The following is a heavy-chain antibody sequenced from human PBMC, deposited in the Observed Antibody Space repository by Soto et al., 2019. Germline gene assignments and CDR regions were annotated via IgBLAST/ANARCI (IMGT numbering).Heavy chain of an antibody. CDR3: ARDGRGRGIAVAGRFWYFDL. J-gene: IGHJ2*01. V-gene: IGHV4-31*03. CDR2: IYYSGST. D-gene: IGHD6-19*01. Sequence: QVQLQESGPGLVKPSQTLSLTCTVSGASISSGGYYWNWIRQHPGKGLEWIGYIYYSGSTYYNPSLKRRVTISVDTSKNEFSLKLSSVTAADTAVYYWARDGRGRGIAVAGRFWYFDLWGRGTLVTVSS. CDR1: GASISSGGYY.